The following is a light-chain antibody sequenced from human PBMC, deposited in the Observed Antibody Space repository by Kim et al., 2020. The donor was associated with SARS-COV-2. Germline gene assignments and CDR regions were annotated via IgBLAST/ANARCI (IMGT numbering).Light chain of an antibody. Sequence: SYELTQPPSVSVSPGQTASVTCSGIKLGEKYACWYQQKPGQSPMLVIYQDNQRPSGIPERFSGSTSGNTATLTITGTQAFDEADYYCQAWDSSTVVFGGG. V-gene: IGLV3-1*01. CDR3: QAWDSSTVV. CDR1: KLGEKY. CDR2: QDN. J-gene: IGLJ2*01.